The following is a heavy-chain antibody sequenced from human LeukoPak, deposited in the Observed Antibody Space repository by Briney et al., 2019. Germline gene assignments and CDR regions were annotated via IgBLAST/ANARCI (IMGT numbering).Heavy chain of an antibody. V-gene: IGHV3-48*01. D-gene: IGHD3-9*01. J-gene: IGHJ4*02. CDR1: GFSFSSYS. Sequence: GGSLRLSCAASGFSFSSYSMNWVRQAPGKGLEWVSYISSSSSTIYYADSVKGRFTISRDNAKNSLYLQMNSLRAEDTAVYYCARQGGDILTGYLDYWGQGTLVTVSS. CDR3: ARQGGDILTGYLDY. CDR2: ISSSSSTI.